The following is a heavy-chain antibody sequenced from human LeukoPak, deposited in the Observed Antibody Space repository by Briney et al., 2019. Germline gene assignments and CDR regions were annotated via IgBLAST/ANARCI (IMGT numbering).Heavy chain of an antibody. J-gene: IGHJ6*02. CDR1: GFTFDDYA. CDR2: ISWNSGSI. Sequence: GRSLRLSCAASGFTFDDYAMHWVRQAPGKGLEWVSGISWNSGSIGYADSVKGRFTISRDNSKNTLYLQMNSLRAEDTAVYYCAKASSYGDYYYYYGMDVWGQGTTVTVSS. D-gene: IGHD4-17*01. CDR3: AKASSYGDYYYYYGMDV. V-gene: IGHV3-9*01.